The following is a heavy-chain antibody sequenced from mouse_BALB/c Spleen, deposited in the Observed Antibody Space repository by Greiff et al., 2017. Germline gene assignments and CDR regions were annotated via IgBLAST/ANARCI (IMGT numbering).Heavy chain of an antibody. CDR2: INPSNGRT. CDR3: AKTVYYGSPYYFDY. Sequence: VQLQQPGAELVKPGASVKLSCKASGYTFTSYWMHWVKQRPGQGLEWIGEINPSNGRTNYNEKFKSKATLTVDKSSSTAYMQLSSLTSEDSAVYDCAKTVYYGSPYYFDYWGQGTTLTVSS. V-gene: IGHV1S81*02. J-gene: IGHJ2*01. CDR1: GYTFTSYW. D-gene: IGHD1-1*01.